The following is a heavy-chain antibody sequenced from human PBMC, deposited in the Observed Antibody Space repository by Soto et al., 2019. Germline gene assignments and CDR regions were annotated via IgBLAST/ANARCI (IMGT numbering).Heavy chain of an antibody. D-gene: IGHD2-15*01. CDR1: GFTFSGYA. V-gene: IGHV3-23*01. CDR2: ISGNGVST. Sequence: GGSLRLSCAASGFTFSGYAMSWVRQAPGKGLEWVSAISGNGVSTYHADSVKGRFTISRDNSKNTLYLQMNSLRAEDTAIYYCAKGLVVVVALIYDDSDIWGQGTTVTVSS. CDR3: AKGLVVVVALIYDDSDI. J-gene: IGHJ3*02.